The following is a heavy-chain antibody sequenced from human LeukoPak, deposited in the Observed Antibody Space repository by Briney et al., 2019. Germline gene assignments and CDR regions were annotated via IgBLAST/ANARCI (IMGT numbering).Heavy chain of an antibody. CDR1: GFTFSSYAM. D-gene: IGHD6-19*01. Sequence: GSLRLSCAASGFTFSSYAMSWVRQPPGKGLEWIGQIYHSGSTDYNPSLKSRVAISVDKSENQFSLKLGSVTAADTAVYYCASLSSGWYSFDYWGQGTLVTVSS. V-gene: IGHV4-4*02. J-gene: IGHJ4*02. CDR2: IYHSGST. CDR3: ASLSSGWYSFDY.